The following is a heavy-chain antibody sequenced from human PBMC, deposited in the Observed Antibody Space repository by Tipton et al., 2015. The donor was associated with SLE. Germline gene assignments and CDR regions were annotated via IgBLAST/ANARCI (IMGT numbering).Heavy chain of an antibody. J-gene: IGHJ4*02. Sequence: SLRLSCAASGFTFSDYYMDWVRQTPGEGLEWVGRIRNKANSHTTDYAASVRGRFTISRDDSKNSLYLQMNSLKTEDTAVYYCVRVFSGGFFDCWGQGMLVIVSS. V-gene: IGHV3-72*01. CDR1: GFTFSDYY. CDR2: IRNKANSHTT. D-gene: IGHD3-10*01. CDR3: VRVFSGGFFDC.